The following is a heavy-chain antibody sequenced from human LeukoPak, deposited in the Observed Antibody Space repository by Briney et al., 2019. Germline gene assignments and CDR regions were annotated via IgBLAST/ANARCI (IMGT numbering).Heavy chain of an antibody. Sequence: ASVKVSCKASGYTFTSYGISWVRQAPGQGLEWMGWISAYNGNTNYAQKLQGRVTMTTDTSTSTAYMELRSLRSEDTAVYYCARATRDSYNSGDAFDIWGQGTMVTVSS. CDR2: ISAYNGNT. V-gene: IGHV1-18*01. D-gene: IGHD5-24*01. CDR3: ARATRDSYNSGDAFDI. J-gene: IGHJ3*02. CDR1: GYTFTSYG.